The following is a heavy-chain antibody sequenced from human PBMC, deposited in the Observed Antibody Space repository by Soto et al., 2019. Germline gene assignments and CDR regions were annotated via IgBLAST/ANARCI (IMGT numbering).Heavy chain of an antibody. Sequence: GGSLRLSCAASGFTFSSYAMSWFRQAPGKGLEWVSAISGSGGSTYYADSVKGRFTISRDNSKNTLYLQMNSLRAEDTAVYYCAKLILPISYYYDSSGYRVGHIQPPGDDYWGQGTLVTVSS. J-gene: IGHJ4*02. CDR3: AKLILPISYYYDSSGYRVGHIQPPGDDY. D-gene: IGHD3-22*01. V-gene: IGHV3-23*01. CDR2: ISGSGGST. CDR1: GFTFSSYA.